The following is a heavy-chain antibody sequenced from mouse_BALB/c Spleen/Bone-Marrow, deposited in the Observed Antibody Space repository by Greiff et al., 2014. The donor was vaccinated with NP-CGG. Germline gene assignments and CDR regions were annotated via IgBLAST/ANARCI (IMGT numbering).Heavy chain of an antibody. D-gene: IGHD3-2*02. CDR3: ARSGRYFDV. CDR2: IDPYYGGT. CDR1: GYSFPGYN. J-gene: IGHJ1*01. V-gene: IGHV1-39*01. Sequence: EVQLVESGPELEKPGASVKISCKASGYSFPGYNMNWGKQGIGKSLEWIGNIDPYYGGTSYNQKFKGKATLTVDKSSSTAYMQLKSLTSEDSAVYYCARSGRYFDVWGAGTTVTVSS.